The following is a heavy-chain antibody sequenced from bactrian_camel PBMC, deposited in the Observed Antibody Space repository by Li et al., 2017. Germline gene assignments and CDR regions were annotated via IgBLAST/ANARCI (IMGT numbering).Heavy chain of an antibody. CDR2: TNIGASTT. CDR3: ATNRGCTACTDDGVCHMSRGGF. Sequence: HVQLVESGGGLVQPGGSLRLSCAASGFTFSSAYISWVRQAPGEGLEWVSSTNIGASTTYVSDSVKGRFTVSQDDKKKVLYLQMNELTAADTATYICATNRGCTACTDDGVCHMSRGGFWGQGTQVTVS. J-gene: IGHJ6*01. V-gene: IGHV3-2*01. CDR1: GFTFSSAY. D-gene: IGHD3*01.